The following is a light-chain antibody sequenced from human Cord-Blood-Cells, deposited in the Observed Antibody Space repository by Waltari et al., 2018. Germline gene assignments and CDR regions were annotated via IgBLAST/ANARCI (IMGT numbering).Light chain of an antibody. Sequence: EIVLTQSPATLSLSPGERATLSCRASQSVSSYLAWYQQKPGQAPRLLIYAASNRATGIPARFSGSGSETDFTLTISSLEPEDFAVYYCQQRSNFGQGTRLEIK. V-gene: IGKV3-11*01. CDR2: AAS. CDR3: QQRSN. CDR1: QSVSSY. J-gene: IGKJ5*01.